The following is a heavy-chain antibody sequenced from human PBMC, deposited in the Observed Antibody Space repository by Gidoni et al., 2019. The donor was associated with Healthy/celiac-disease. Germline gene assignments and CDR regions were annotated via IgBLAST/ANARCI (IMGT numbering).Heavy chain of an antibody. CDR3: TRVVGNQQLGFYGMDV. V-gene: IGHV3-49*05. Sequence: EVQLVESGGGLVKPGRSLRLSWTASGFTVGDDDRSWFRQAPGKGLEWVGFIRSKAYGGTTAYAASVKGRFTISRDDSKSIAYLQMNSLKTEDTAVYYCTRVVGNQQLGFYGMDVWGQGTTVTVSS. J-gene: IGHJ6*02. D-gene: IGHD6-13*01. CDR2: IRSKAYGGTT. CDR1: GFTVGDDD.